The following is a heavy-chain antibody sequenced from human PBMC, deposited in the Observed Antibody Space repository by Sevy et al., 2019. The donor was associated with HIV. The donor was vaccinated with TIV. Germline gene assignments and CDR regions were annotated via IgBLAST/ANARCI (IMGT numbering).Heavy chain of an antibody. J-gene: IGHJ6*02. CDR1: GISFTTSG. V-gene: IGHV3-30*18. CDR2: ISYHGRDK. Sequence: GGSMRLSCVVSGISFTTSGMHWVRQAPGKGLEWVTVISYHGRDKFYAESVKGRSTISRDNSKNMLYLQINGLRAEDTAVYYCAKDFTGYNGMDVWGQGTMVTVSS. D-gene: IGHD3-9*01. CDR3: AKDFTGYNGMDV.